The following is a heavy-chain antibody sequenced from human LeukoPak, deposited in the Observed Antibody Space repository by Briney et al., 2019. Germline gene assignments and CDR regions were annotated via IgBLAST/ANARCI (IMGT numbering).Heavy chain of an antibody. V-gene: IGHV3-30*02. D-gene: IGHD4-17*01. CDR2: IRYDGSNK. Sequence: PGGSLRLSCTTSGFTFNTFGMHWVRQAPGKGLEWVAFIRYDGSNKYYADSVKGRFTISRDNSKNTLYLQMNSLRAEDTAVYYGVTDHNLNDYGDHRTDYWGQGTLVTVSS. CDR3: VTDHNLNDYGDHRTDY. J-gene: IGHJ4*02. CDR1: GFTFNTFG.